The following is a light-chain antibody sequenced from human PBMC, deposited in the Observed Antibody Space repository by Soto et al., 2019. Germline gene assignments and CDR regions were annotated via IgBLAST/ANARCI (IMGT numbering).Light chain of an antibody. CDR1: SSDVGGYHY. J-gene: IGLJ3*02. CDR3: TSYTSSSSWV. V-gene: IGLV2-14*01. Sequence: QSALTQPASVSGSPGQSITISCTGTSSDVGGYHYVSWYQRHPGKAPNLMIYEVTRRPSGVSNRFSGSKSGNTASLTISGLQADDEADYYCTSYTSSSSWVFGGGTKLTVL. CDR2: EVT.